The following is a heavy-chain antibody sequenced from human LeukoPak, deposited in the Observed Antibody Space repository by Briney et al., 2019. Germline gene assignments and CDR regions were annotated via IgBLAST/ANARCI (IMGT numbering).Heavy chain of an antibody. Sequence: ASVKVSCKASGGTFINYAISWVRQAPGQGLEWMGAIIPIFGTATYAQKFQGRVTITADESTSTAYMELSSLRSEDTAVYYCARILSSSWYEYFHHWGQGTLVTVSS. D-gene: IGHD6-19*01. CDR2: IIPIFGTA. CDR3: ARILSSSWYEYFHH. CDR1: GGTFINYA. V-gene: IGHV1-69*13. J-gene: IGHJ1*01.